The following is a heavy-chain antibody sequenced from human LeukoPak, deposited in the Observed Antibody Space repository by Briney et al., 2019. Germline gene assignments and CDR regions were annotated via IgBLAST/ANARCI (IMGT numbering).Heavy chain of an antibody. Sequence: ASVKVSCKASGYTFTCYDINWVRQATGHGLEWIGWMNPHSGNTGYAQKFQGRVTMTKNTSITTAYMELSSLRSEATAVYYCARALSWTTESYYYMDVWGKGTTVTVSS. CDR3: ARALSWTTESYYYMDV. V-gene: IGHV1-8*01. CDR1: GYTFTCYD. D-gene: IGHD3/OR15-3a*01. CDR2: MNPHSGNT. J-gene: IGHJ6*03.